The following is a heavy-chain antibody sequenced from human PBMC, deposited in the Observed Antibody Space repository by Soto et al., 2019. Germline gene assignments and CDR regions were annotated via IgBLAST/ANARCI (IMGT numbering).Heavy chain of an antibody. CDR3: AKGTDVLDY. D-gene: IGHD6-6*01. J-gene: IGHJ4*02. CDR1: GFTFDDYA. CDR2: ISWNSGGI. Sequence: GGSLRLSCAASGFTFDDYAMHWVRQAPGKGLEWVSGISWNSGGIGYADSVKGRFTISRDNAKNSLYLQMNSLRAEDTALYYCAKGTDVLDYWGQGTLVTVSS. V-gene: IGHV3-9*01.